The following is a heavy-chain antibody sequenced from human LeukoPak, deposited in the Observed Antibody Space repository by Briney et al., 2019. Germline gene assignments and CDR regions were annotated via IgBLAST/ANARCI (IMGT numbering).Heavy chain of an antibody. CDR1: GGPFSGYY. J-gene: IGHJ5*02. V-gene: IGHV4-34*01. D-gene: IGHD6-19*01. Sequence: PSETLSLTCAVYGGPFSGYYWSWIRQPPGKGLEWIGEINHSGSTNYNPSLKSRVTISVDTSKNQFSLKLSSVTAADTAVYYCARGGKQWLLHNWFGPWGQGTLVTVSS. CDR3: ARGGKQWLLHNWFGP. CDR2: INHSGST.